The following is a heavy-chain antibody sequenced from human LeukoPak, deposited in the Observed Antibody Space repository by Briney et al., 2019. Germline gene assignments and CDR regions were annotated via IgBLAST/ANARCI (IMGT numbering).Heavy chain of an antibody. CDR1: GFTFSSYG. Sequence: GALRLSCAASGFTFSSYGMHWVRQAPGKGLEWVAVISYDGSNKYYADSVKGRFTISRDNSKNTLYLQMNGLRAEDTAVYYCAKDAENSGWLDYWGQGTLVTVSS. J-gene: IGHJ4*02. CDR2: ISYDGSNK. V-gene: IGHV3-30*18. CDR3: AKDAENSGWLDY. D-gene: IGHD6-19*01.